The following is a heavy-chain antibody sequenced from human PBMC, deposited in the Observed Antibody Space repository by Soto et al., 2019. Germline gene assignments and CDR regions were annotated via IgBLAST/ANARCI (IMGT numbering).Heavy chain of an antibody. V-gene: IGHV1-18*01. CDR1: GYTFTTYG. CDR2: ISAYSGNT. J-gene: IGHJ5*02. D-gene: IGHD6-13*01. Sequence: QVQLVQSGAEVKKPGASVKVSCRASGYTFTTYGVGWVRQAPGQGLEWMGWISAYSGNTHYAQKLQGRVTMTTDTSTSTAYMELRSLRSDDTAVYYCARLGAAGTRRWFDPWGQGTLVTVSS. CDR3: ARLGAAGTRRWFDP.